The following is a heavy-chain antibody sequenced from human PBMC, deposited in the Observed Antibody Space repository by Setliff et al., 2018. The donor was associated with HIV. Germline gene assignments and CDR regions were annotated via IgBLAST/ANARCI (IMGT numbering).Heavy chain of an antibody. Sequence: SETLSLTCTVSGGSISSYYWSWIRQPPGKGLEWIGYIYYSGSTNYNPSLKSRVTISVDTSKTQFSLKLSSVTAAGTAVYYCARAGLCGVDCWPYFYFDLWGRGNLVAVSS. CDR2: IYYSGST. CDR1: GGSISSYY. J-gene: IGHJ2*01. CDR3: ARAGLCGVDCWPYFYFDL. V-gene: IGHV4-59*12. D-gene: IGHD2-21*02.